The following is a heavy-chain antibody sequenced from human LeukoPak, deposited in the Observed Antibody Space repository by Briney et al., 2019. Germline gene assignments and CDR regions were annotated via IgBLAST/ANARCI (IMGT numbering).Heavy chain of an antibody. D-gene: IGHD3-3*01. CDR3: AKDRPTYYDFWSGYYLFDY. Sequence: AGRSLRLSCAASGFTFSSYAMHWVRQAPGKGLEWVAVISYDGSNKYYADSVKGRFTISRDNSKNTLYLQMNSLRAEDTAVYYCAKDRPTYYDFWSGYYLFDYWGQGTLVTVSS. CDR2: ISYDGSNK. CDR1: GFTFSSYA. V-gene: IGHV3-30-3*01. J-gene: IGHJ4*02.